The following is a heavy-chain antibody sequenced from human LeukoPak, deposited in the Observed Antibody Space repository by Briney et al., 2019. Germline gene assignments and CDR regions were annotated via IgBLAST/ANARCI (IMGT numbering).Heavy chain of an antibody. Sequence: GASLKISCKGLGYIFSTNWIGWVRQLPGKGLEWMGIIYPGDSDTRYSPSFQGQVTISADKSISTAYLQWSSLKASDTAMYYCVRPPFIWGQGTMVIVSS. V-gene: IGHV5-51*01. CDR3: VRPPFI. CDR1: GYIFSTNW. J-gene: IGHJ3*02. CDR2: IYPGDSDT.